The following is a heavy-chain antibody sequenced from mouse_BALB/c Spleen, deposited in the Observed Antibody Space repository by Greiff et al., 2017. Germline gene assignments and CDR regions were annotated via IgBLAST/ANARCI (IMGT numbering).Heavy chain of an antibody. CDR3: ARERSWDSYAMDY. CDR2: ISSGSSTN. Sequence: EVQLMESGGGLVQPGGSRKLSCAASGFTFSSFGMHWVRQAPEKGLEWVAYISSGSSTNYYADTVKGRFTISRDNHKNTLFLQMTSLRSEDTAMYYYARERSWDSYAMDYWGQGTSVTVSS. D-gene: IGHD3-3*01. V-gene: IGHV5-17*02. CDR1: GFTFSSFG. J-gene: IGHJ4*01.